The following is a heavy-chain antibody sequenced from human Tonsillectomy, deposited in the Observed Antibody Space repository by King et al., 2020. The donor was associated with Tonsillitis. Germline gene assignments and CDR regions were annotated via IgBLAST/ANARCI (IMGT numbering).Heavy chain of an antibody. CDR2: IHQDGSED. J-gene: IGHJ4*02. Sequence: VQLVESGGGLVQPGGSLRLSCAASGFTFSNYWMSWVRQAPGKGLECVANIHQDGSEDYYVDSGKGRFTVSRDNARNLIYLQMNSLRAEDTAVYYCARDGHLELATVFDFWGQGTLVTVSS. CDR1: GFTFSNYW. V-gene: IGHV3-7*01. CDR3: ARDGHLELATVFDF. D-gene: IGHD5-24*01.